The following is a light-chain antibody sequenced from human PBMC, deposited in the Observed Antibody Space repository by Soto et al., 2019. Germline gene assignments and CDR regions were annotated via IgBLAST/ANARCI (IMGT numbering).Light chain of an antibody. CDR3: QQSYSTPRT. J-gene: IGKJ1*01. Sequence: IPMTQSPSPLSGSVGDRVTITCRASQTISSWLAWYQQKPGKAPRLLIYKASTLKSGVPSRFSASGSGTEFPLTISSLQPDEFATYSCQQSYSTPRTFGQGTKVDI. CDR2: KAS. V-gene: IGKV1-5*03. CDR1: QTISSW.